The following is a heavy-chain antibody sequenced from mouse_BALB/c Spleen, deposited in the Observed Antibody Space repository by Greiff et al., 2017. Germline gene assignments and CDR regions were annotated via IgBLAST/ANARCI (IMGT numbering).Heavy chain of an antibody. V-gene: IGHV6-3*01. CDR3: TEGGYDGFAY. CDR2: IRLKSDNYAT. J-gene: IGHJ3*01. D-gene: IGHD2-2*01. Sequence: EVKLQESGGGLVQPGGSMKLSCVASGFTFSSYWMSWVRQSPEKGLEWVAEIRLKSDNYATHYAESVKGKFTISRDDSKSRLYLQMNSLRAEDTGIYYCTEGGYDGFAYWGQGTLVTVSA. CDR1: GFTFSSYW.